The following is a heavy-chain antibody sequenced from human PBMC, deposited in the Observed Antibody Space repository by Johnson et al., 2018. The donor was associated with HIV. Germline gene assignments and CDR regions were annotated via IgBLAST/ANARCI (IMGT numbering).Heavy chain of an antibody. V-gene: IGHV3-13*01. CDR2: IGTAGDT. D-gene: IGHD7-27*01. J-gene: IGHJ3*02. Sequence: VQLVESGGGVVQPGRSLRLSCAASGFTFSSYGMHWVRQPTGKGLEWVSGIGTAGDTYYPGSVQGRFTISRENARNSFYLQMNSLRAGDPAVYYCAREENWGSEAGAFDIWGQGTMVTVSS. CDR3: AREENWGSEAGAFDI. CDR1: GFTFSSYG.